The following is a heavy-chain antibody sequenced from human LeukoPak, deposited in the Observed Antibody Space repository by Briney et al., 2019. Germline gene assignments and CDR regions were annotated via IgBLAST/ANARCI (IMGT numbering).Heavy chain of an antibody. J-gene: IGHJ4*02. D-gene: IGHD2-2*01. Sequence: GGSLRLSCAASGFTFSSFGMHWVRQAPGKGLEWVAVIWYDGSNKYYADSVKGRFTISRDNSENTLYLRMNSLRAEDTAVYYCAKGYQAPFDYWGQGTLVTVSS. CDR3: AKGYQAPFDY. CDR1: GFTFSSFG. V-gene: IGHV3-33*06. CDR2: IWYDGSNK.